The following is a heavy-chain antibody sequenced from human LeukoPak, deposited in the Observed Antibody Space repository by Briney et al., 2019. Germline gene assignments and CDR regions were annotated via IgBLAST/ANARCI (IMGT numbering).Heavy chain of an antibody. Sequence: SGPTLVKPTQTLTLTCTFSGFSLSTSGVGVGWIRQPPVKALEWLALIYWNDDKRYSPSLKSRLTITKDTSKTQVVLTMTNMDPVDTATYYCAHYDYYGSGSYAFDIWGQGQWSPSLQ. D-gene: IGHD3-10*01. CDR3: AHYDYYGSGSYAFDI. V-gene: IGHV2-5*01. CDR2: IYWNDDK. CDR1: GFSLSTSGVG. J-gene: IGHJ3*02.